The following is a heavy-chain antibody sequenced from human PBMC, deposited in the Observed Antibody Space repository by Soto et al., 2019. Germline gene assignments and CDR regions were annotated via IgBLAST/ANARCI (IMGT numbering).Heavy chain of an antibody. CDR2: IHPTMNT. Sequence: PSYTLSPPCSVSGVSSGSHVWSWIRQPPGKGRELFGYIHPTMNTHYNPALKSLVNISMDTSENQHLLQLTSDTAPDKAVYYCARLQYTVVTALDIWGQGVMVAV. CDR3: ARLQYTVVTALDI. J-gene: IGHJ3*02. D-gene: IGHD2-15*01. V-gene: IGHV4-59*11. CDR1: GVSSGSHV.